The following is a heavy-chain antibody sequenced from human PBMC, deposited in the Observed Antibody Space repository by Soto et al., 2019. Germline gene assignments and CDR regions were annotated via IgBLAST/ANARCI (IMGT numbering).Heavy chain of an antibody. V-gene: IGHV6-1*01. CDR3: ARDWTPIAAAGLNGMDV. CDR1: GDSVSSNSAA. D-gene: IGHD6-13*01. Sequence: SQTLSLTCAISGDSVSSNSAAWNWIRQSPSRGLEWLGRTYYRSKWYNDYAVSVKSRITINPDTSKNQFSLQLNSVTPEDTAVYYCARDWTPIAAAGLNGMDVWGQGTTVTV. CDR2: TYYRSKWYN. J-gene: IGHJ6*02.